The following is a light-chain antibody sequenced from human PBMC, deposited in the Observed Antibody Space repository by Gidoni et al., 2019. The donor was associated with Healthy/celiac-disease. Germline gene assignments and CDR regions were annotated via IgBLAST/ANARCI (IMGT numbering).Light chain of an antibody. CDR2: LGS. V-gene: IGKV2-28*01. CDR1: QSLLHSNGYNY. Sequence: DIVMTHSPLSLPVTPGEPASISCRSSQSLLHSNGYNYLDWYLQKPGQSPQLLIYLGSNRASGVPDRFSGSGSGTDFTLKISRVEAEDVGVYYCMQARQTPWTFGQGTKVEIK. J-gene: IGKJ1*01. CDR3: MQARQTPWT.